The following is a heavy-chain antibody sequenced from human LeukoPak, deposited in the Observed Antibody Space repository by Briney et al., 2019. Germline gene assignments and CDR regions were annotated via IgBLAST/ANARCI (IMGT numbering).Heavy chain of an antibody. CDR1: GFTFSSYG. CDR3: ARADVFDI. V-gene: IGHV3-33*01. J-gene: IGHJ3*02. CDR2: IWYDGSNK. Sequence: PGGSLRLSCAASGFTFSSYGMHWVRQAPGKGLEWVAVIWYDGSNKYYADSVKGRFTISRDNSKDTLYLQMNSLRGEDTAVYYCARADVFDIWGQGTVVTVSS.